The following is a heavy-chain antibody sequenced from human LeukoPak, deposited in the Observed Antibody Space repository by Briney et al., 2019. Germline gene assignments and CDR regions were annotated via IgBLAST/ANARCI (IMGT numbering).Heavy chain of an antibody. CDR1: GYTFTSYD. Sequence: ASVKVSCKASGYTFTSYDINWVRQATGQGLEWMGWMNPNSGNTGYAQKFQGRVTMTRNTSISTAYMELSSLRSEDTAVYYCAREHSGYCSGGTCPFDYWGQGTLVTVSS. D-gene: IGHD2-15*01. CDR3: AREHSGYCSGGTCPFDY. J-gene: IGHJ4*02. CDR2: MNPNSGNT. V-gene: IGHV1-8*01.